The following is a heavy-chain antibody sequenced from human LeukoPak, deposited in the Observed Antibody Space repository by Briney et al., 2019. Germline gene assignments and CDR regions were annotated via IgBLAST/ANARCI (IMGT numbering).Heavy chain of an antibody. Sequence: SETLSLTCTVSGGSISSYYWSWIRQPPGKGLEWIGYIYYGGSTNYNPSLKSRVTISVDTSKNQFSLKLSSVTAADTAVYYCARIHTGTYYYDSSGYYYWYFDLWGRGTLVTVSS. D-gene: IGHD3-22*01. V-gene: IGHV4-59*08. CDR2: IYYGGST. CDR1: GGSISSYY. J-gene: IGHJ2*01. CDR3: ARIHTGTYYYDSSGYYYWYFDL.